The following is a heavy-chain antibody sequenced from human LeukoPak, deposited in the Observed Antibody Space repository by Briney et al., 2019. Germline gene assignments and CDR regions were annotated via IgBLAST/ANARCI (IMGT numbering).Heavy chain of an antibody. V-gene: IGHV4-59*11. D-gene: IGHD3-22*01. CDR2: IYYSGST. J-gene: IGHJ4*02. CDR3: ARMMGYDSSGYYSRHFDY. CDR1: GGSISSHY. Sequence: SETLSPTCTVSGGSISSHYWSWIRQPPGKGLEWIGYIYYSGSTNYNPSLKSRVTISVDTSKNQFSLKLSSVTAADTAVYYCARMMGYDSSGYYSRHFDYWGQGTLVTVSS.